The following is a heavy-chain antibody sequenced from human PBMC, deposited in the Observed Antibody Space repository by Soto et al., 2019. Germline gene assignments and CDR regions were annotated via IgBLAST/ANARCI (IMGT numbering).Heavy chain of an antibody. J-gene: IGHJ1*01. CDR2: IYHSGST. D-gene: IGHD2-15*01. V-gene: IGHV4-4*02. Sequence: QVQLQESGPGLVKPSGTLSLTCAVSGGSISSSNWWSWVRQPPGKGLEWIGEIYHSGSTNYNPSLKSRVTMSVDKSKNQFSLKLRSVTAADTAVYYCARGDVVRHANKYFQHWGQGTLVTVSS. CDR3: ARGDVVRHANKYFQH. CDR1: GGSISSSNW.